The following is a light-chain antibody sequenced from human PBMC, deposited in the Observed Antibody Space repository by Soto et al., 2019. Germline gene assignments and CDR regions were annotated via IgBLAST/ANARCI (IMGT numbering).Light chain of an antibody. J-gene: IGKJ4*01. Sequence: EIVLTQSPATLSLSPGERATLSCRASQSVSSYLAWYQQKPGQAPRLLIYDASNRATGIPARFSGSGSGTDFTLTISSLEPEDFAVYYCQQRSNWPPGAFVGGTKV. CDR1: QSVSSY. V-gene: IGKV3-11*01. CDR2: DAS. CDR3: QQRSNWPPGA.